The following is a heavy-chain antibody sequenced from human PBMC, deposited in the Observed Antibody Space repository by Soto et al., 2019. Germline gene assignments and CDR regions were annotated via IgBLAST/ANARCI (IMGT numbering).Heavy chain of an antibody. CDR1: GGSISSGGYS. D-gene: IGHD3-22*01. Sequence: SETLSLTCAVSGGSISSGGYSWSWIRQPPGKGLEWIGYIYHSGSTYYNPSLKSRVTISVDRSKNQFSLKLSSVTAADTAVYYCARGGGTMTPDDAFDIWGQGTMVTVSS. CDR2: IYHSGST. J-gene: IGHJ3*02. CDR3: ARGGGTMTPDDAFDI. V-gene: IGHV4-30-2*01.